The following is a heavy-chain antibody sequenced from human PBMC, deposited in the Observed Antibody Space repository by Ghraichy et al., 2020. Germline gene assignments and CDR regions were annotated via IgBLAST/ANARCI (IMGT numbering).Heavy chain of an antibody. V-gene: IGHV4-4*02. CDR2: IYHSGST. D-gene: IGHD6-13*01. J-gene: IGHJ4*02. CDR1: GGSISSSNW. CDR3: ARAIAAADPSQFDY. Sequence: SETLSLTCAVSGGSISSSNWWSWVRQPPGKGLEWIGEIYHSGSTNYNPSLKSRVTISVDKSKNQFSLKLSSVTAADTAVYYCARAIAAADPSQFDYWGQGTLVTVSS.